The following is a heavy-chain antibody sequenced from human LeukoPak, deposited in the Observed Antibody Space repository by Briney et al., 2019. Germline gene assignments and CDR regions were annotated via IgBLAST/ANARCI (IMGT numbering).Heavy chain of an antibody. CDR1: GYTFTGYY. CDR3: AREEWLRSDYFDY. CDR2: INPNSGGT. J-gene: IGHJ4*02. V-gene: IGHV1-2*02. D-gene: IGHD5-12*01. Sequence: ASVKVSCKASGYTFTGYYMHWVRQPPGQGLEWMGWINPNSGGTNYAQKFQGRVTMTRDTSISTAYMELSRLRSDDTAVYYCAREEWLRSDYFDYWGQGTLVTVSS.